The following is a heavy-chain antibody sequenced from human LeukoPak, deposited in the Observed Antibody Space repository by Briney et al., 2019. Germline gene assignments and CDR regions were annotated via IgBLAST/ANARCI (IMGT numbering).Heavy chain of an antibody. CDR1: GYTFTSYG. Sequence: ASVKVSCKASGYTFTSYGISWVRQAPGQGLEWMGWISAYNGNTNYAQKLQGRVTMTTDTSTSTAYMELRSLRSDDTAVYYCARTNGLKNNNWNSAWGQGTLVTVSS. D-gene: IGHD1-1*01. CDR3: ARTNGLKNNNWNSA. V-gene: IGHV1-18*01. CDR2: ISAYNGNT. J-gene: IGHJ5*02.